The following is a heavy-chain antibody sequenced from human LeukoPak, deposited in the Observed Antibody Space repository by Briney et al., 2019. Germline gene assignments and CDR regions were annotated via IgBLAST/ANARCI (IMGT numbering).Heavy chain of an antibody. CDR1: GGTFSSYA. J-gene: IGHJ4*02. Sequence: SVKLSCKASGGTFSSYAISWVRQAPGQGLEWMGGIIPIFGTANYAQKFQGRVTMTRDTSTSTVYMELSSLRSEDTAVYYCARDGIYSYGDLWGQGTLVTVSS. D-gene: IGHD5-18*01. V-gene: IGHV1-69*05. CDR2: IIPIFGTA. CDR3: ARDGIYSYGDL.